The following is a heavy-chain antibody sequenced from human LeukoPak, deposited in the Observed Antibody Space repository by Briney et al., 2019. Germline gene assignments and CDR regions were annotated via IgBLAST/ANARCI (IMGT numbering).Heavy chain of an antibody. CDR1: GFTFSSYG. V-gene: IGHV3-30*18. D-gene: IGHD1-7*01. CDR3: AKDRGETGTFDY. CDR2: ISYDGSNK. J-gene: IGHJ4*02. Sequence: GRSLRLSCAASGFTFSSYGMHWVRQAPGKGLEWVAVISYDGSNKYYADSVKGRFTISRDNSKNTLYLQMNSLRAEDTAVYYCAKDRGETGTFDYWGQGTLVTVSS.